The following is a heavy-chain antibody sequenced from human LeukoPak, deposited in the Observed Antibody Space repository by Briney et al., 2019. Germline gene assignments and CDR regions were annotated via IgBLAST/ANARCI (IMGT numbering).Heavy chain of an antibody. CDR2: IYYSGST. Sequence: SQTLSLTCTVSGGSISSGSYYWSWIRQPPGKGLEWIGYIYYSGSTNYNPSLKSRVTISVDTSKNQFSLKLSSVTAADTAVYYCARSSQNFYWGDSSGYYFDYWGQGTLVTVSS. J-gene: IGHJ4*02. D-gene: IGHD3-22*01. V-gene: IGHV4-61*01. CDR1: GGSISSGSYY. CDR3: ARSSQNFYWGDSSGYYFDY.